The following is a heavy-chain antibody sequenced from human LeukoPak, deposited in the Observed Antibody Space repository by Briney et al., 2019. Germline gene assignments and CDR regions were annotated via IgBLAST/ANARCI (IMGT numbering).Heavy chain of an antibody. V-gene: IGHV4-4*09. D-gene: IGHD3-10*01. CDR3: ARGRREFMVRGVMFDY. J-gene: IGHJ4*02. Sequence: PSETLSLTCTVSGGSISSYYWSWIRQPPGKGLEWIGHIYSSGSTNYNPSLKSRVTISVDTSKNQFSLKLSSVTAADTAVYYCARGRREFMVRGVMFDYWGQGTLVTVSS. CDR1: GGSISSYY. CDR2: IYSSGST.